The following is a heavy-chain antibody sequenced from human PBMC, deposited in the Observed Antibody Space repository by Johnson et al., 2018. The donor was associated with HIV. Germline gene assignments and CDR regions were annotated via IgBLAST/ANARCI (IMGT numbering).Heavy chain of an antibody. CDR1: GFTVSSNY. CDR3: ARGAYSSSWHASDASDI. CDR2: IYSGCNT. D-gene: IGHD6-13*01. V-gene: IGHV3-53*01. Sequence: VQLVESGGGLIQPGGSLRLSCAVSGFTVSSNYMTWVRQAPGKGLEWVSVIYSGCNTYYTGSVKGRFTSSRDNSKHTLYLQMNSLRAEDTALYYCARGAYSSSWHASDASDIWGQGTMVTVSS. J-gene: IGHJ3*02.